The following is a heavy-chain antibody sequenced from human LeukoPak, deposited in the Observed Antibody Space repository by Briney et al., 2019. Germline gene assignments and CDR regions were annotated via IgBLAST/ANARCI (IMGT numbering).Heavy chain of an antibody. CDR2: IYYSGST. J-gene: IGHJ5*02. D-gene: IGHD3-9*01. CDR1: GGSISSSSYY. V-gene: IGHV4-39*01. Sequence: PSETLSLTCTVSGGSISSSSYYWGWIRQPPGKGLECIGGIYYSGSTYYNPSLKSRVTISVDTSKNQFSLKLSSVTAADTAVYYCARLKSLLTGYYYPPNWLDPWGQGTLVTVSS. CDR3: ARLKSLLTGYYYPPNWLDP.